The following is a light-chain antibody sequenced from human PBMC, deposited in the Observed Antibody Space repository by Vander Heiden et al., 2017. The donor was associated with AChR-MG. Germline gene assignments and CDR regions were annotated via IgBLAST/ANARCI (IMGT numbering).Light chain of an antibody. Sequence: DIVMQQPPAPLSVPPGESATLSCRASQSVTTNLAWYQQKPGQAPRLLMYGASTRATGIPASFSGSGSGTEFTLTISSLQSEDFAVYYCQQYHKWPLSFGGGTKVEIK. CDR3: QQYHKWPLS. V-gene: IGKV3-15*01. CDR2: GAS. J-gene: IGKJ4*01. CDR1: QSVTTN.